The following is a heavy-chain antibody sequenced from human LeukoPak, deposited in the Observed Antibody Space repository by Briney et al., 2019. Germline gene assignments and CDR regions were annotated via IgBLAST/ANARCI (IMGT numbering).Heavy chain of an antibody. J-gene: IGHJ4*02. CDR3: ARERVLGCSSTSCYTGISNFDY. CDR2: IYYSGIT. D-gene: IGHD2-2*02. CDR1: GGSISSSSYY. V-gene: IGHV4-39*07. Sequence: SETLSLTCTVSGGSISSSSYYWGWIRQPPGKGLEWIGSIYYSGITYYNPSLKSRVTISVDTSKNQFSLKLSSVTAADTAVYYCARERVLGCSSTSCYTGISNFDYWGQGTLVTVSS.